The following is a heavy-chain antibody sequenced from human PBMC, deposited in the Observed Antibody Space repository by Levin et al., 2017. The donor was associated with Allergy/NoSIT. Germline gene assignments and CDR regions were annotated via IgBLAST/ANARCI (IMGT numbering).Heavy chain of an antibody. CDR2: INQDGSGR. J-gene: IGHJ4*02. V-gene: IGHV3-7*04. D-gene: IGHD2-15*01. Sequence: GESLKISCAASGFTFSNYWMTWVRQAPGKGLEWVANINQDGSGRYYMDSVKGRFTISRDNAKNSLYLQMNSLRAEDTAVYYCARNVATGGRYFDYWGQGTLVTVSS. CDR3: ARNVATGGRYFDY. CDR1: GFTFSNYW.